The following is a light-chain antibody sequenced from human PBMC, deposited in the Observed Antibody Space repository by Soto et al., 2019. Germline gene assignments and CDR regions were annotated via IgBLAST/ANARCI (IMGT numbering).Light chain of an antibody. CDR2: RAS. CDR3: QQYSTWPPRYT. CDR1: QSVSSY. Sequence: EIVMTQSPATLSVPPGGRATLSCRASQSVSSYLAWYQQRPGQPPRLLIYRASTRATGIPARFSGSGSGTEFSLTISSQQSEDFAVYYCQQYSTWPPRYTFGQGTKLEI. V-gene: IGKV3-15*01. J-gene: IGKJ2*01.